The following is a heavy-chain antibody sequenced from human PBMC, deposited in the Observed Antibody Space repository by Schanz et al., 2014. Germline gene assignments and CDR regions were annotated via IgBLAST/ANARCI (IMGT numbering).Heavy chain of an antibody. J-gene: IGHJ6*03. CDR3: ARVKYCTITRCYRTETEGIYYMDV. V-gene: IGHV3-23*04. Sequence: EVQLVESGGGVVQPGRSLRLSCAASGFTFSTHAMHWVRQAPGKGLEWVSAISGSGGSTYYADSVKGRFTISRDNSKNTRYLQMNSLRAEDTAVYYCARVKYCTITRCYRTETEGIYYMDVWGKGTTVTVSS. CDR2: ISGSGGST. CDR1: GFTFSTHA. D-gene: IGHD2-2*01.